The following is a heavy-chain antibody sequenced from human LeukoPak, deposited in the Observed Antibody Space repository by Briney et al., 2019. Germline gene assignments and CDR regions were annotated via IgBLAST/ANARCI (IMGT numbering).Heavy chain of an antibody. V-gene: IGHV1-18*01. Sequence: GASVKVSCKTFGHSFTHHGFSWVRQAPRQGLEWMGWISGYNGDTHYAQNFQGRVTLTSDTSTSTVYMELRSLRSDDTAVYYCARDPTNTSGRYAYFDYWGQGALATVSS. D-gene: IGHD6-19*01. CDR3: ARDPTNTSGRYAYFDY. CDR2: ISGYNGDT. J-gene: IGHJ4*02. CDR1: GHSFTHHG.